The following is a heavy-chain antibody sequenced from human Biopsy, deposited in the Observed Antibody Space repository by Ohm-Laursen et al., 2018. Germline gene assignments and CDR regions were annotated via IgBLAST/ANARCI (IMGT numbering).Heavy chain of an antibody. Sequence: SQTLSLTCTVSGGSISSGGSYWSWIRQRPGKGLEWIGHIFNSANTYYNPSLKNLITISGDTPKNQFSLKLNSVTAADTAVYYCARGDYFDSNGYFWFDPWGQGTLVTVSS. CDR3: ARGDYFDSNGYFWFDP. D-gene: IGHD3-22*01. V-gene: IGHV4-31*01. CDR2: IFNSANT. CDR1: GGSISSGGSY. J-gene: IGHJ5*02.